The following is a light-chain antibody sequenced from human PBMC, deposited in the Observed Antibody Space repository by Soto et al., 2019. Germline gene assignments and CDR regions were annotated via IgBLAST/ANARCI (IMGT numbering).Light chain of an antibody. CDR3: QQYNSYEWT. J-gene: IGKJ1*01. CDR2: KAS. Sequence: DIQMTQSPSTLSASVGDRVTITCRASQSISSWLAWYQQKPGKAPKLLIQKASSLESGVPSRFSGSGSGTEFTLTISSLQPNDFATYYCQQYNSYEWTFGQGTKVEI. V-gene: IGKV1-5*03. CDR1: QSISSW.